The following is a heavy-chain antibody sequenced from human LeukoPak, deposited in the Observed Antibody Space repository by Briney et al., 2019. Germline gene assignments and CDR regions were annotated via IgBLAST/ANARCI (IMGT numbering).Heavy chain of an antibody. Sequence: LSLTCTVSGGSISSGDYYWSWVRQAPGKGLEWVSYISSSGSTIYYADSVKGRFTISRDNAKNSLYLQMNSLRAEDTAVYYCAGDRRASLDYWGQGTLVTVSS. D-gene: IGHD5-12*01. CDR1: GGSISSGDYY. V-gene: IGHV3-11*04. J-gene: IGHJ4*02. CDR2: ISSSGSTI. CDR3: AGDRRASLDY.